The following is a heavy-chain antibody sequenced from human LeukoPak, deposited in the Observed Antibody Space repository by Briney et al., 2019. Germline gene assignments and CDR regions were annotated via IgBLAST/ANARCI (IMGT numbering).Heavy chain of an antibody. J-gene: IGHJ3*02. V-gene: IGHV4-59*01. CDR1: GGSISSYY. CDR2: IYYSGST. CDR3: ARADYYGSGSQRGAFDI. Sequence: PSETLSLTCTVFGGSISSYYWSWIRQPPGKGLEWIGYIYYSGSTNYNPSLKSRVTISVDTSKNQFSLKLSSVTAADTAVYYCARADYYGSGSQRGAFDIWGQGTMVTVSS. D-gene: IGHD3-10*01.